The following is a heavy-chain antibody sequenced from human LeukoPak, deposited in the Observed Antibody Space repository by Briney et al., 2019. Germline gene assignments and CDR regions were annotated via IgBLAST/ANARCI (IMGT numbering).Heavy chain of an antibody. J-gene: IGHJ6*03. CDR2: IIGSGGST. D-gene: IGHD4-23*01. Sequence: GGSLRLSCAASGFTFSSYAMSWVRQAPGKGLEWVSAIIGSGGSTYYADSVKRRFTISRDNSKNTLYLQMNSLRAEDTAVYYCAKDPGGRYYYYMDVWGKGTTVTVSS. CDR1: GFTFSSYA. V-gene: IGHV3-23*01. CDR3: AKDPGGRYYYYMDV.